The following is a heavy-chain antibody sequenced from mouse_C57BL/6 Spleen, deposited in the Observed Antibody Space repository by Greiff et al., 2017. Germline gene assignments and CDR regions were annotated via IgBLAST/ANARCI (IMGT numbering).Heavy chain of an antibody. Sequence: VQLKESGPELVKPGASVKMSCKASGYTFTDYNMHWVKQSHGKSLEWIGYINPNNGGTSYNQKFKGKATLTINKSSSTAYMELRSLTSEDSAVYYCARIITTVVAPPYWYFDVWGTGTTVTVSS. D-gene: IGHD1-1*01. CDR3: ARIITTVVAPPYWYFDV. V-gene: IGHV1-22*01. CDR1: GYTFTDYN. J-gene: IGHJ1*03. CDR2: INPNNGGT.